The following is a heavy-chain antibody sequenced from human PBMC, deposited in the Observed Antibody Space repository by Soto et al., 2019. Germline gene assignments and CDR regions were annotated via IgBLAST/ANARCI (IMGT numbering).Heavy chain of an antibody. V-gene: IGHV4-4*02. CDR2: IYHSGST. J-gene: IGHJ3*02. Sequence: SETLSLTYAVSGGSISSSKWWSWVRQPPGKGLEWIGEIYHSGSTNYNPSLKSRVTISVDTSKNQFSLKLSSVTAADTAVYYCARSHTAMAPDAFDIWGQGTMVTVSS. CDR3: ARSHTAMAPDAFDI. D-gene: IGHD5-18*01. CDR1: GGSISSSKW.